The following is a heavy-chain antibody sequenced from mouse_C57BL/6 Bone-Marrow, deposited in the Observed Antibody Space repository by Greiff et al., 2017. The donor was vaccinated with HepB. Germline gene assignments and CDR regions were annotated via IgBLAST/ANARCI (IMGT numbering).Heavy chain of an antibody. V-gene: IGHV14-4*01. CDR3: TTSFLRIDV. D-gene: IGHD1-2*01. CDR2: IDPENGDT. J-gene: IGHJ1*03. Sequence: VQLQQSGAELVRPGASVKLSCTASGFNIKDDYMHWVKQRPEQGLEWIGWIDPENGDTEYASKFQGKATITADTSSNTAYLQLSSLTSEDTAVYYCTTSFLRIDVWGTGTTVTVSS. CDR1: GFNIKDDY.